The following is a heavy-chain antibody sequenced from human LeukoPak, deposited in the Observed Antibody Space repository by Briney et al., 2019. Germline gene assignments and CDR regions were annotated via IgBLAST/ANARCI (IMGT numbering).Heavy chain of an antibody. J-gene: IGHJ4*02. V-gene: IGHV1-46*03. CDR2: INPSGGST. CDR1: GYTFTSYY. D-gene: IGHD6-13*01. Sequence: ASVKVSCKPSGYTFTSYYMHWVRQAPGQGLEWMGLINPSGGSTSYAQKFQGRVTMTRDTSTSTVYMELSSLRSEDTAVYYCARETAAGTTTISQAFDYWGQGTLVTVSS. CDR3: ARETAAGTTTISQAFDY.